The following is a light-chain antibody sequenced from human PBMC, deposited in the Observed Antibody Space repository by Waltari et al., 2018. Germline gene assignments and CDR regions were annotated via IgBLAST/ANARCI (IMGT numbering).Light chain of an antibody. CDR2: EDN. Sequence: FLLTQPHSVSESPGPTVIISCPRSTGSIVTTYVQWYQQRPGSAPTLVIYEDNKRPSGVPDRFSASIDSSSNSASLSISGLRSEDEADYYCQSYDTINWVFGGGTRLTVL. CDR1: TGSIVTTY. V-gene: IGLV6-57*03. CDR3: QSYDTINWV. J-gene: IGLJ3*02.